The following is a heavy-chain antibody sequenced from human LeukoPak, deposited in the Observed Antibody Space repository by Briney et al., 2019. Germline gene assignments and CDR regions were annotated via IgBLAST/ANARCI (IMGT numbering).Heavy chain of an antibody. V-gene: IGHV4-4*08. Sequence: PSETLSLTCTVSGDSVSNYYWSWIRQPPGKGLEWVGRIYTSGSTNYNPSLKSRVTISVDTSKNQFSLKLSSVTAADTAVYYCARDHTASYYYDSSGYYNWFDPWGQGTLVTVSS. CDR2: IYTSGST. D-gene: IGHD3-22*01. CDR3: ARDHTASYYYDSSGYYNWFDP. J-gene: IGHJ5*02. CDR1: GDSVSNYY.